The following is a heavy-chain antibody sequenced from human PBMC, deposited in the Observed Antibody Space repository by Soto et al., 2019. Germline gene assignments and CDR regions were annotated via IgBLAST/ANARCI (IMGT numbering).Heavy chain of an antibody. Sequence: GGSLRLSGAASGFTFSIYAMSWVRQAPGKGLEWVSAISGSGGSTYYAASVKGRFTISRDNSKNTLYLQMNSLRAEDTAVYYCAKDRKGSGWYYFDYWGQGTLVTVSS. CDR2: ISGSGGST. J-gene: IGHJ4*02. CDR1: GFTFSIYA. CDR3: AKDRKGSGWYYFDY. V-gene: IGHV3-23*01. D-gene: IGHD6-19*01.